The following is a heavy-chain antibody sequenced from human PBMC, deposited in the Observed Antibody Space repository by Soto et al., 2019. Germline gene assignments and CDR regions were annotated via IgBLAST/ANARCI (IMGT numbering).Heavy chain of an antibody. CDR1: GFTFSSYG. D-gene: IGHD5-18*01. V-gene: IGHV3-30*18. Sequence: QVQLVESGGGVVQPGRSLRLSCAASGFTFSSYGMHWVRQAPGKGLEWVAVISYDGSNKYYADSVKGRFTISRDNSKNTLYLQMNSLRAEDTAVYYCAKDIWARRYRHAFDIWGQGTMVTVSS. CDR2: ISYDGSNK. CDR3: AKDIWARRYRHAFDI. J-gene: IGHJ3*02.